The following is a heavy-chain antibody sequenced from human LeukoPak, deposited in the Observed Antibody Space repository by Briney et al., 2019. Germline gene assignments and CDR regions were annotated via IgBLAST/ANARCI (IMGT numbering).Heavy chain of an antibody. J-gene: IGHJ3*02. V-gene: IGHV4-34*01. D-gene: IGHD3-22*01. CDR1: GGSFSGYY. CDR2: INHSGST. Sequence: SETLSLTCAVYGGSFSGYYWSWIRQPPGKGLERIGEINHSGSTNYNPSLKSRVTISVDTSKNQFSLKLSSVTAADTAVYYCARANYYDSSGYYGDAFDIWGQGTMVTVSS. CDR3: ARANYYDSSGYYGDAFDI.